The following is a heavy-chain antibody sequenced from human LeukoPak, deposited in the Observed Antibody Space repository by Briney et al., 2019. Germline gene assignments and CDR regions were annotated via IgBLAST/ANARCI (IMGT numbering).Heavy chain of an antibody. D-gene: IGHD3-10*01. J-gene: IGHJ3*02. Sequence: ASVKVSCKASGYTFNTYGISWVRQAPGQGLEWMGWINPNSGGTNYAQKFQGRVTMTRDTSISTAYMELSRLRSDDTAVYYCARDQGTRSRSDAFDIWGQGTMVTVSS. V-gene: IGHV1-2*02. CDR3: ARDQGTRSRSDAFDI. CDR1: GYTFNTYG. CDR2: INPNSGGT.